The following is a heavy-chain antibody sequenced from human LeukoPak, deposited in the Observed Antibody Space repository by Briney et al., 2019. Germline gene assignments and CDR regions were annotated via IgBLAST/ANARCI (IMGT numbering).Heavy chain of an antibody. V-gene: IGHV3-23*01. CDR1: GFIFSRYG. Sequence: PGGSLRLSCAASGFIFSRYGMNWVRQAPGKGLDWVAAIFPSGVTTLYADSVKGRFTISRDNSRNTLYLQMNSLRDEDTAIYYCVSSFRSYDYPYWGQGSLVTVSS. CDR2: IFPSGVTT. J-gene: IGHJ4*02. CDR3: VSSFRSYDYPY. D-gene: IGHD3-16*01.